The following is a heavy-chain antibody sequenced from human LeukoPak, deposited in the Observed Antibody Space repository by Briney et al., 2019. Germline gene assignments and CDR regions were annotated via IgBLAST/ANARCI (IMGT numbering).Heavy chain of an antibody. Sequence: SETLSLTRTVSGGSISSSSYYWGWIRQPPGKGLEWIGNIYYSGSTYYNPSLKSRVTISVDTSKNQFSLTLNSVTAADTAVYYCATDLLAGGSYAYYYMDVWGKGTTVTVSS. CDR2: IYYSGST. V-gene: IGHV4-39*07. J-gene: IGHJ6*03. D-gene: IGHD1-26*01. CDR3: ATDLLAGGSYAYYYMDV. CDR1: GGSISSSSYY.